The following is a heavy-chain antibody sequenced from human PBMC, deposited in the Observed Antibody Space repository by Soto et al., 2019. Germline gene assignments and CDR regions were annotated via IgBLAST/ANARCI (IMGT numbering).Heavy chain of an antibody. D-gene: IGHD2-15*01. CDR1: GGTFSSYA. Sequence: GASVKVSCKASGGTFSSYAISWVRQAPGQGLEWMGGIIPIFGTANYAQKFQGRVTITADESTSTAYMELSSLRSEDTAVYYCARGSPIVRNAFDIWGQGTMVTVSS. CDR2: IIPIFGTA. CDR3: ARGSPIVRNAFDI. J-gene: IGHJ3*02. V-gene: IGHV1-69*13.